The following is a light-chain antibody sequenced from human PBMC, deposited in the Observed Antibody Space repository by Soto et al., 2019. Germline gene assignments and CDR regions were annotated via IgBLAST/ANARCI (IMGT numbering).Light chain of an antibody. Sequence: IVFTQSPDTLSFSPGEKATLSWRASQTVNNNYVAWYRQKPGQAPRLLIFRASNKATGIPDRFSGSGSGTDFTLTITRLEPEDSAVYFCQQYTGPPTTFGQGTRLEIK. CDR3: QQYTGPPTT. V-gene: IGKV3-20*01. CDR1: QTVNNNY. J-gene: IGKJ5*01. CDR2: RAS.